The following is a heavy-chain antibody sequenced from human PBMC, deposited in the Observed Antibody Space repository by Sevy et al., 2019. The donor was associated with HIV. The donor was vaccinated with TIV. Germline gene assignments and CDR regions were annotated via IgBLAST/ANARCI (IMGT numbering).Heavy chain of an antibody. CDR1: GFSFSNYG. J-gene: IGHJ4*02. Sequence: GGFLRLSCAASGFSFSNYGMHWVRQAPGKGLEWVALIWYDGSSKYYADSVKGRLTISRDNSKNTLSLQMNSLRAEDTAMYYCARGADYFDSSGANFEYWGQGTLVTVSS. CDR2: IWYDGSSK. V-gene: IGHV3-33*01. CDR3: ARGADYFDSSGANFEY. D-gene: IGHD3-22*01.